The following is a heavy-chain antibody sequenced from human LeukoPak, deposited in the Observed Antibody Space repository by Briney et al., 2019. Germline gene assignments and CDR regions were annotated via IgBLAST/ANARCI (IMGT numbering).Heavy chain of an antibody. J-gene: IGHJ4*02. V-gene: IGHV3-23*01. D-gene: IGHD3-10*01. CDR1: GFTLSSYG. CDR2: ISGSGGST. Sequence: TGGSLRLSCAASGFTLSSYGMSWVRQAPGKGLEWVSAISGSGGSTYYADSVKGRFTISRDNSKNTLYLQMNSLRAEDTAVYYCAKGSLWFGELLYDYWGQGTLVTVSS. CDR3: AKGSLWFGELLYDY.